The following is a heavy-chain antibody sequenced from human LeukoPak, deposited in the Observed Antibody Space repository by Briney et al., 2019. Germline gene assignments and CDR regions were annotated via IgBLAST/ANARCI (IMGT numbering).Heavy chain of an antibody. D-gene: IGHD2-2*01. J-gene: IGHJ6*03. Sequence: PGGSLRLSCAASGFTFSDYYMSWIRQAPGKGLEWVSYISSIGSTMYYADSVKGRFTISRDNAKNSLYLQMNSLRAKDTAVYYCARVPSYYYYMDVWGKGTTVAVSS. CDR3: ARVPSYYYYMDV. CDR2: ISSIGSTM. V-gene: IGHV3-11*01. CDR1: GFTFSDYY.